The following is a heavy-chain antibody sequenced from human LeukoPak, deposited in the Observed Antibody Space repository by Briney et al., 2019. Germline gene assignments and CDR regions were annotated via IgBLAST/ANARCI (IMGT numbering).Heavy chain of an antibody. V-gene: IGHV4-34*01. CDR3: ARGLPLRPRDFYCSGGSCHFYYYHGMDV. CDR2: VNVSGVT. J-gene: IGHJ6*02. Sequence: PPEALSLTCAVYVGSVSGYYSCWVRQPPGGGLGRVGEVNVSGVTNYNPYLTSRVTRSRHTSKNQFSLKLSSVSAADPAVYYCARGLPLRPRDFYCSGGSCHFYYYHGMDVWGQGTTHSVSS. CDR1: VGSVSGYY. D-gene: IGHD2-15*01.